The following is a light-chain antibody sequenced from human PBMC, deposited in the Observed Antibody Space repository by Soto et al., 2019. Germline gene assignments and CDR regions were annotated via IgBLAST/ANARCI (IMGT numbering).Light chain of an antibody. V-gene: IGKV1-33*01. CDR3: QQYETVPLT. Sequence: DIQMTQSPSSLSASVGDRVTITCQVSQDINNYVIWYQQKPGKAPKLLIYDASNLETGVPTRFSGSGSGTDCSFTISILQPKDNVTYYCQQYETVPLTFGGGTQVEIK. CDR2: DAS. CDR1: QDINNY. J-gene: IGKJ4*01.